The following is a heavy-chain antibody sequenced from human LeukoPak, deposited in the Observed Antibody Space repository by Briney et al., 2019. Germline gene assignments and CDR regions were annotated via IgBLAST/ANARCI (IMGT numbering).Heavy chain of an antibody. CDR2: IIPIFGTT. V-gene: IGHV1-69*05. CDR1: GVTLTTYG. Sequence: PVKVSCKASGVTLTTYGITWVRQAPGQGLEWVGRIIPIFGTTNYAQKFQGRVTITTDESTSTTYMELTSLRSDDMAVYYCAADGTDWGQGTLDTVSS. J-gene: IGHJ4*02. CDR3: AADGTD.